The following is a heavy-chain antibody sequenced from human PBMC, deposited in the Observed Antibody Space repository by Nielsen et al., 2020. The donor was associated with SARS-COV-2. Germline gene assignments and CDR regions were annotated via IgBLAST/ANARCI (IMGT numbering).Heavy chain of an antibody. CDR3: ARAVETIYDSSGYYLYYYYYGMDV. CDR1: GFTFSSYW. D-gene: IGHD3-22*01. Sequence: GESLKISCAASGFTFSSYWMHWVRQAPGKGLVWVSRINSDGSSTSYADSVKGRFTISRDNAKNTLYLQMNSLRAEDTAVYYCARAVETIYDSSGYYLYYYYYGMDVWGQGTLVPVSS. V-gene: IGHV3-74*01. J-gene: IGHJ6*02. CDR2: INSDGSST.